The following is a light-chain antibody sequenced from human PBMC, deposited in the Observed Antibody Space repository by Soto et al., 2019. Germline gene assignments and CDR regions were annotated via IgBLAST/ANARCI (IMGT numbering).Light chain of an antibody. CDR3: QHYKMYSPWT. J-gene: IGKJ1*01. V-gene: IGKV1-5*01. CDR1: QSITTW. CDR2: DVS. Sequence: DIQMTQSPSTVSASVGDSVTITCRASQSITTWLAWYQQRPGKAPKLLIYDVSSLQSGVASRFSGSGSGTEFTLTISSLQPDDFATYYCQHYKMYSPWTFGQGTKVEIK.